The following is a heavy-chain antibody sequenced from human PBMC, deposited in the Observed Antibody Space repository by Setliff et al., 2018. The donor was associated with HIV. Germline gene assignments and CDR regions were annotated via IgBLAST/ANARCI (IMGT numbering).Heavy chain of an antibody. D-gene: IGHD5-12*01. CDR2: INTGNGNT. CDR1: GHSFASHS. CDR3: ARDRVPKRGYTYREPDFDS. Sequence: ASVKVSCKASGHSFASHSLHWVRQAPGQGLEWMGWINTGNGNTKYSQKFQDRVTITRDTSANTGYMELSGLRSEDTAVYYCARDRVPKRGYTYREPDFDSWGQGTLVTVSS. V-gene: IGHV1-3*04. J-gene: IGHJ5*01.